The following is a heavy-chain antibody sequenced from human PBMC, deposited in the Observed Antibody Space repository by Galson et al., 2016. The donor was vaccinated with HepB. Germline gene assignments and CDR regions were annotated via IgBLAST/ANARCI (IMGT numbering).Heavy chain of an antibody. D-gene: IGHD6-6*01. CDR1: GFTFSSYT. CDR2: ISSSGSSI. J-gene: IGHJ4*02. Sequence: SLRLSCAASGFTFSSYTMNWVRQAPGKGLEWISSISSSGSSIYYADSVKGRFTVSRDNAKNSLFLQMNTLRAEDTAVYYCASPRGRLVMPPDYWGQGTLVTVSS. V-gene: IGHV3-21*01. CDR3: ASPRGRLVMPPDY.